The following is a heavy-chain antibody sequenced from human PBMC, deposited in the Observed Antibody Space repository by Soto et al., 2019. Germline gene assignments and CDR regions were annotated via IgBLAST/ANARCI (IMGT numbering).Heavy chain of an antibody. D-gene: IGHD4-4*01. CDR2: ISYDGSNK. J-gene: IGHJ2*01. V-gene: IGHV3-30-3*01. CDR3: ARPLWRDDYNWGYFDL. CDR1: GFTFSSYA. Sequence: QVQLMESGGGVVQPGRSLRLSRAASGFTFSSYAMHWVRQAPGKGLEWVAVISYDGSNKYYADSVKGRFTISRDNSKNTLYLQMNSLRTEDTAVYYCARPLWRDDYNWGYFDLWGRGTLVTVSS.